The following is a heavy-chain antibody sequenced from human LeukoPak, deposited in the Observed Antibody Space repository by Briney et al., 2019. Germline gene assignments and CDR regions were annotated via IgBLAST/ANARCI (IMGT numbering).Heavy chain of an antibody. CDR1: GGSFSGYY. CDR3: ARGIFTYYDSSGYYYFDY. Sequence: SETLSLTCAVYGGSFSGYYWSWIRQPPGKGLEWIGEINHSGSTNYNPSLKSRVTISVDTSKNQFSLKLSSVTAADTAVYYCARGIFTYYDSSGYYYFDYWGQGTLVTVSS. V-gene: IGHV4-34*01. J-gene: IGHJ4*02. D-gene: IGHD3-22*01. CDR2: INHSGST.